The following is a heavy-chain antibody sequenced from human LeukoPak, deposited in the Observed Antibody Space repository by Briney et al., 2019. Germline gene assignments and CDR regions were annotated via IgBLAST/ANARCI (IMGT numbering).Heavy chain of an antibody. Sequence: PSETLSLTCTVSGGSISSYYWSWIRQPPGKGLEWIGYIYYSGSTNYNPSLKSRVTISVDTSKNQFSLKLSSVTAADTAVYYCARREGSGLRAARIIDHWGHGTLVTVSS. CDR2: IYYSGST. V-gene: IGHV4-59*12. D-gene: IGHD6-6*01. CDR1: GGSISSYY. J-gene: IGHJ4*01. CDR3: ARREGSGLRAARIIDH.